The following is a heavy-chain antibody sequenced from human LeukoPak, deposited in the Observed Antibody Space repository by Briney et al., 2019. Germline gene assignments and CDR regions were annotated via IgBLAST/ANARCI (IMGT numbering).Heavy chain of an antibody. J-gene: IGHJ6*02. Sequence: GGSLRLSCAASGLSFSSYAMTWVRQAPGKGLEWVSLITGSGSNTYYADSVKGRFTISRDNSKNTLYLQMNSLRAEDTAVYYCAKEWIQLWLYGMDVWGQGTTVTVSS. D-gene: IGHD5-18*01. CDR3: AKEWIQLWLYGMDV. CDR1: GLSFSSYA. V-gene: IGHV3-23*01. CDR2: ITGSGSNT.